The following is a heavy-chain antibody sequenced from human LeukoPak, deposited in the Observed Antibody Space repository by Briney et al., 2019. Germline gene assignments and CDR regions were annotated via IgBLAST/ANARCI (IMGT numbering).Heavy chain of an antibody. CDR3: VKDYSTIAAAANPPFDY. V-gene: IGHV3-23*01. CDR2: ITGSGDNT. D-gene: IGHD6-13*01. CDR1: GFTFSSYA. J-gene: IGHJ4*02. Sequence: GGSLRLSCAPSGFTFSSYAVTWVRQPPGKGLEWVSGITGSGDNTFHADSVKGRFTISRDNSKNTLYLQMHSLRAEDTAVYYCVKDYSTIAAAANPPFDYWGQGALVTVSS.